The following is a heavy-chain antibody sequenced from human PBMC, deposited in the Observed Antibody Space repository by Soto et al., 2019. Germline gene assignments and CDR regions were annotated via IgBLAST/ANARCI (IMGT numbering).Heavy chain of an antibody. CDR3: AADLYDSSDVKDLGVY. V-gene: IGHV1-58*01. D-gene: IGHD3-22*01. CDR2: IVVGRGNT. J-gene: IGHJ4*02. Sequence: ASVKVSCKASGFTFTSSAVQWVRQARGQRLEWIGWIVVGRGNTNYAQKFQERVTITRDMSTSTDYMELSSLRSEDTAVYYCAADLYDSSDVKDLGVYWGRGTLVTVSS. CDR1: GFTFTSSA.